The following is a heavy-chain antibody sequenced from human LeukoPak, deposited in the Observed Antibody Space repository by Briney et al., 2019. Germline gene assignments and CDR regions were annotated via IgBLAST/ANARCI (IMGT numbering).Heavy chain of an antibody. V-gene: IGHV3-11*06. Sequence: GGSLRLSCEASGFTFSDYHMSWIRLAPGRGLEWLSYITSTNSHTDYADSVRGRFTISRDNARNTLYLQMNSLRAEDTAVYYCARDGQQLGFWGQGTLVTVSS. CDR1: GFTFSDYH. CDR2: ITSTNSHT. J-gene: IGHJ4*02. CDR3: ARDGQQLGF. D-gene: IGHD6-13*01.